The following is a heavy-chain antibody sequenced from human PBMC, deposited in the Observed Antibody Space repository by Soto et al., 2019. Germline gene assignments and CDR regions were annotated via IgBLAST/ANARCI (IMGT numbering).Heavy chain of an antibody. D-gene: IGHD3-3*01. J-gene: IGHJ4*02. V-gene: IGHV4-31*03. CDR1: GGSISGGGYS. CDR3: EREFSGAYFDY. CDR2: IYYSAST. Sequence: SETLSLTCTVSGGSISGGGYSWSGIRQHPGKGLAWIGYIYYSASTYYNPSLKSRVTISVDTSKNQFSLKLSSVTAADTAVYYCEREFSGAYFDYWGQGTMVTVSS.